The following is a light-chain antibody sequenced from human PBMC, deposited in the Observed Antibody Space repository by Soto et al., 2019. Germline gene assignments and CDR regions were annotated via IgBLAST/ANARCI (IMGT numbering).Light chain of an antibody. J-gene: IGLJ2*01. Sequence: QPVLTQPASVSGSPGQSITISCTGTSSDVGGYDYVSWYQQHPGKAPKLMIYDVSNRPSGVSNRFSGSKSGNTASLTISGLQAEDEADYYCTSYTSISTPEVVFGGGTKVTVL. CDR1: SSDVGGYDY. CDR2: DVS. CDR3: TSYTSISTPEVV. V-gene: IGLV2-14*03.